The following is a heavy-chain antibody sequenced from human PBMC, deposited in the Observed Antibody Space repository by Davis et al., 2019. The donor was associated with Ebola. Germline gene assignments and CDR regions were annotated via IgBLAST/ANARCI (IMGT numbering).Heavy chain of an antibody. V-gene: IGHV3-13*01. Sequence: GESLKISCAASGFTFSSYDMHWVRQATGKGLEWVSAIGTAGDTYYPGSVKGRFTISRENAKNSLYLQMNSLRAEDTAVYYCARGGYCSSTSCRNYYGMDVWGQGTTVTVSS. J-gene: IGHJ6*02. CDR3: ARGGYCSSTSCRNYYGMDV. CDR2: IGTAGDT. D-gene: IGHD2-2*01. CDR1: GFTFSSYD.